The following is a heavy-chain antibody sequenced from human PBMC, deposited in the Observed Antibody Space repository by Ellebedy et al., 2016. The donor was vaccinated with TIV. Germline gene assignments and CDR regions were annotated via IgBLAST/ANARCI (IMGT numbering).Heavy chain of an antibody. V-gene: IGHV3-23*01. J-gene: IGHJ4*02. D-gene: IGHD2-15*01. Sequence: GGSLRLXXAASGFTFSSYAMSWVRQAPGKGLEWVSAISGSGGSTYYADSVKGRFTISRDNSKNTLYLQMNSLRAEDTAVYYCASYCSGGSCYSHYWGQGTLVTVSS. CDR3: ASYCSGGSCYSHY. CDR1: GFTFSSYA. CDR2: ISGSGGST.